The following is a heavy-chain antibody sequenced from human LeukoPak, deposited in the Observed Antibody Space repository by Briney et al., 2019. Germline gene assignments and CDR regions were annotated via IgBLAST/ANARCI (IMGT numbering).Heavy chain of an antibody. D-gene: IGHD5-18*01. J-gene: IGHJ4*02. Sequence: ASVTVSFKASVYTFTDYYMHWMRPAPGQGLEWMGWINPNNDDTNYAQKFQDRVTMNRDTSISTAYMELSSLTSDDTAVYYGARRGSGYGYDYWGQGTLVTVAS. V-gene: IGHV1-2*02. CDR3: ARRGSGYGYDY. CDR1: VYTFTDYY. CDR2: INPNNDDT.